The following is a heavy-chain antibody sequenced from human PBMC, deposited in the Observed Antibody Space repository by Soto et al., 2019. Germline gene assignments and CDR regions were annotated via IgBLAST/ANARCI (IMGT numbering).Heavy chain of an antibody. V-gene: IGHV3-30-3*01. CDR2: ISYDGSNK. D-gene: IGHD6-19*01. J-gene: IGHJ3*02. CDR3: ARGQYSSGWYLVGAFDI. CDR1: GFTFSSYA. Sequence: QVQLVESGGGVVQPGRSLRLSCAASGFTFSSYAMHWVRQAPGKGLEWVAVISYDGSNKYYADSVKGRFTSSRDNSKNTLYLQMNSLRAEDTAVYYCARGQYSSGWYLVGAFDIWGQGTMVTVSS.